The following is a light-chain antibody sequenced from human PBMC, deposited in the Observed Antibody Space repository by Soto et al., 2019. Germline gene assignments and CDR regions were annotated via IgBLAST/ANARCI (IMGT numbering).Light chain of an antibody. CDR2: GAS. CDR3: QQYHNWPPQYT. Sequence: EIVMTQSPASLSVSPGDGATLSCRASQSVASNLAWYQQKPGQGPRLLIHGASTRAVGVPARFSGSGSGTDFTLTITSLQSEDFAVSYCQQYHNWPPQYTFGQGTKLEIK. J-gene: IGKJ2*01. CDR1: QSVASN. V-gene: IGKV3-15*01.